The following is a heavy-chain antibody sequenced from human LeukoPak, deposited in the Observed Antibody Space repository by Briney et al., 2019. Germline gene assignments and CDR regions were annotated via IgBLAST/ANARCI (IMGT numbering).Heavy chain of an antibody. Sequence: GGSLRLSCAASGFTFSSYAMSWVHQAPGKGLEWVSAISGSGGSTYYADSVKGRFTISRDNSKNTLYLQMNSLRAEDTAVYYCAKDLRGAAAVTLGDYWGQGTLVTVSS. J-gene: IGHJ4*02. CDR2: ISGSGGST. V-gene: IGHV3-23*01. CDR3: AKDLRGAAAVTLGDY. D-gene: IGHD6-13*01. CDR1: GFTFSSYA.